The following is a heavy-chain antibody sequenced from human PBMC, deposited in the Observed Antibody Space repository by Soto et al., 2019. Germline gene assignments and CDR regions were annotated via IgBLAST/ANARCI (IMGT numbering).Heavy chain of an antibody. J-gene: IGHJ4*02. CDR3: ARSPTVVTPFDY. CDR2: INPCGGST. CDR1: GYTFTSYY. D-gene: IGHD4-17*01. Sequence: ASVKVSCKASGYTFTSYYMHWVRQAPGQGLEWMGIINPCGGSTSYAQKFQGRVTMTRDTSTSTVYMELSSLRSEDTAVYYCARSPTVVTPFDYWGQGTLVTVSS. V-gene: IGHV1-46*01.